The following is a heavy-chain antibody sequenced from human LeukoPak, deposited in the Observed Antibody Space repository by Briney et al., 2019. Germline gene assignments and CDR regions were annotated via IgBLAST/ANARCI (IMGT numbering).Heavy chain of an antibody. Sequence: GGSLRLSCAASGFTFSSYGMHWVRQAPGKGLEWVAVISYDGSNKYYADSVKGRFTISRDNSKNTLYLHMNSLRAEDTAVYYCAKERIVVVPAALDYWGQGTLVTVSS. J-gene: IGHJ4*02. CDR2: ISYDGSNK. V-gene: IGHV3-30*18. D-gene: IGHD2-2*01. CDR1: GFTFSSYG. CDR3: AKERIVVVPAALDY.